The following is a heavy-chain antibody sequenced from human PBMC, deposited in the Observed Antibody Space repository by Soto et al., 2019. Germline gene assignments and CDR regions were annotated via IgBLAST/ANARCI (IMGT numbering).Heavy chain of an antibody. CDR2: IIPIFGTA. V-gene: IGHV1-69*13. J-gene: IGHJ6*02. Sequence: SVRVSCKASGGTFSSYAISWVRQAPGQGLEWMGGIIPIFGTANYAQKFQGRVTITADESTSTAYMELSSLRSEDTAVYYCARDLNGGSERMFYGMDVWGQGTTVTAP. D-gene: IGHD7-27*01. CDR3: ARDLNGGSERMFYGMDV. CDR1: GGTFSSYA.